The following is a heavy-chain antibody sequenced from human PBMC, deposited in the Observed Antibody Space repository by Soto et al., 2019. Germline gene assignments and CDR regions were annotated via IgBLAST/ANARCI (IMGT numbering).Heavy chain of an antibody. D-gene: IGHD2-21*02. Sequence: QVQLVQSGAEVKKPGSSVKVSCNASGVTFSSYAISWVRQSPGQGLAWIGGIIPIFGTANYAQKFQGRVTITADESTSTAYMELSSLRSEDTAVYYCARGPLQCGGDCYAAAFGIWGQGTMVTVAS. CDR2: IIPIFGTA. J-gene: IGHJ3*02. CDR1: GVTFSSYA. V-gene: IGHV1-69*01. CDR3: ARGPLQCGGDCYAAAFGI.